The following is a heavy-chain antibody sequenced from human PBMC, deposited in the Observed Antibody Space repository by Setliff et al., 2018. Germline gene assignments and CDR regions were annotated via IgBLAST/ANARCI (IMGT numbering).Heavy chain of an antibody. CDR3: ARVPSYGSGSFYYYYYGMDV. CDR2: IYYSGST. CDR1: GGSVSSSSYY. V-gene: IGHV4-39*07. D-gene: IGHD3-10*01. J-gene: IGHJ6*02. Sequence: SETLSLTCTVPGGSVSSSSYYWGWIRQPPGKGLEWIGSIYYSGSTYYNPSLKSRVTISVDTSKNQFSLKLSSVTAADTAVYYCARVPSYGSGSFYYYYYGMDVWGQGTTVTVSS.